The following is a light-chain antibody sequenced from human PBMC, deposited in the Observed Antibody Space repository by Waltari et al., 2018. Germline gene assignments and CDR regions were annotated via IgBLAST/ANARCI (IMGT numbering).Light chain of an antibody. Sequence: SSELTHPPSVSLSPGQTARIPRSAAALPMQSAYWSQQKPGQAPLLVTYKDTERPSGIPERFSGSSSGTTVTLTISGVQAEDEADYYCQSADTSGSWVVFGGGTKLTV. CDR2: KDT. J-gene: IGLJ2*01. CDR3: QSADTSGSWVV. V-gene: IGLV3-25*03. CDR1: ALPMQS.